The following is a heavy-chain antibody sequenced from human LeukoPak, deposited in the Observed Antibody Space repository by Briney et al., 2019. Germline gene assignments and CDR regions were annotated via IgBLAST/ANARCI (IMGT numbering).Heavy chain of an antibody. D-gene: IGHD2-15*01. CDR1: GYSISSGYY. Sequence: PSETLSLTCAVSGYSISSGYYWGWIRQPPGKGLECIGSIYHSGSTYYNPSLKSRVTIPVDTSKNQFSLKLSSVTAADTAVYYCARLGSTTLKVSDYWGQGTLVTVSS. J-gene: IGHJ4*02. CDR3: ARLGSTTLKVSDY. CDR2: IYHSGST. V-gene: IGHV4-38-2*01.